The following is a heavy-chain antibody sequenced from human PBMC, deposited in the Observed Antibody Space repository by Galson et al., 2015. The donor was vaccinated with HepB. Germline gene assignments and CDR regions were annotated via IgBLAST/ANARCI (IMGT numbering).Heavy chain of an antibody. CDR2: IIPILGIA. CDR1: GGTFSSYT. CDR3: ARGGSGWLDRYFQH. Sequence: SVKVSCKASGGTFSSYTISWVRQAPGQGLEWMGRIIPILGIANYAQKFQGRVTITADKSTSTAYMELSSLRSEDTAVYYCARGGSGWLDRYFQHWGQGTLVTVSS. V-gene: IGHV1-69*02. D-gene: IGHD6-19*01. J-gene: IGHJ1*01.